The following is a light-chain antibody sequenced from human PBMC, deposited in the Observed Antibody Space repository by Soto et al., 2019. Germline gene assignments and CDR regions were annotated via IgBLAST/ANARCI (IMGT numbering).Light chain of an antibody. V-gene: IGKV3-15*01. CDR1: QSVSSN. CDR3: QQYNNWPRT. J-gene: IGKJ1*01. Sequence: EIVMTQSPATLSVSPGERATLSCRASQSVSSNLAWHQKKPGQAPRLLIYGASTRATGIPARFSGSGSGTEFTLTISSLQSEDFAVYYCQQYNNWPRTFGQGTKVDIK. CDR2: GAS.